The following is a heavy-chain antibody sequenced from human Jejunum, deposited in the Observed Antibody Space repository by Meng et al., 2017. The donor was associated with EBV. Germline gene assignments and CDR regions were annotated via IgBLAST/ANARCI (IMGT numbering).Heavy chain of an antibody. CDR3: ARGASYGSALP. CDR2: MNPNSGNT. D-gene: IGHD5-18*01. CDR1: GYTFTSYD. J-gene: IGHJ5*02. V-gene: IGHV1-8*01. Sequence: SGVEGKKPGASVKVLCKASGYTFTSYDIYWVEQAAGQGLEWMGWMNPNSGNTGYAQKFQGRVTMTRNTSISKAYMELSSLRSEDTAVYYCARGASYGSALPWGQGTLVTVSS.